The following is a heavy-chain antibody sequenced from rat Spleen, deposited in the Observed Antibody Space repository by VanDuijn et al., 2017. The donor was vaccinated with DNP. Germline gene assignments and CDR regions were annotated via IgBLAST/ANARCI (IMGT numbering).Heavy chain of an antibody. V-gene: IGHV5-22*01. D-gene: IGHD1-12*03. J-gene: IGHJ2*01. CDR3: ARGRYYDGYYTPLFDY. Sequence: EVQLVESGGGLVQPGRSLKLSCAASGFTFSDYYMAWVRQAPKKGLEWVASISYEGSSTYYGDSVKGRFTISRDNAKSTLYLQMNSLRSEDTATYYCARGRYYDGYYTPLFDYWGQGVMVTVSS. CDR2: ISYEGSST. CDR1: GFTFSDYY.